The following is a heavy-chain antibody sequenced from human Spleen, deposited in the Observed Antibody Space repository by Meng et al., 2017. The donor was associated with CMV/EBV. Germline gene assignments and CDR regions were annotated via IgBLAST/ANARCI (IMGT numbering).Heavy chain of an antibody. J-gene: IGHJ6*02. D-gene: IGHD2-2*01. CDR1: GFTFSSYS. Sequence: GGSLRLSCAASGFTFSSYSMNWVRQAPGKGLEWVSYISSSSSTIDYADSVKGRFTISRDNAKNSLYLQMNSLRAEDTAVYYCARDHIVVVPAAPMDVWGQGTTVTVSS. CDR2: ISSSSSTI. V-gene: IGHV3-48*04. CDR3: ARDHIVVVPAAPMDV.